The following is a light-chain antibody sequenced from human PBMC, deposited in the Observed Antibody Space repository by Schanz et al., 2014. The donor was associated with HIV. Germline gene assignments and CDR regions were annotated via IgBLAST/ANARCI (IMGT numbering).Light chain of an antibody. CDR2: DVS. J-gene: IGLJ1*01. CDR1: SSDVGGDNF. V-gene: IGLV2-14*03. Sequence: AARTQPASVSGSPGQSISISCAGTSSDVGGDNFVSWYQQHPGRAPKLMIYDVSSRPSGVSTRFSGSKSGNTASLTISGLQAEDEADYFCASYTSSATFVFGTGTKVTVL. CDR3: ASYTSSATFV.